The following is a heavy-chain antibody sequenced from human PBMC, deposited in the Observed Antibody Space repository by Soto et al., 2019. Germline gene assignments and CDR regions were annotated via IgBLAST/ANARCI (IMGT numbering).Heavy chain of an antibody. Sequence: PGGSLSLSCVASGFTFSSYALHWVRQAPGKGLEWVAVTSYDGSNKYYADSVEGRFTISRDNSKNTLYLQTSSLTTEDTAMYYCARDWETSATGLIDSWGQGTLVTVS. CDR2: TSYDGSNK. J-gene: IGHJ4*02. D-gene: IGHD3-9*01. CDR3: ARDWETSATGLIDS. CDR1: GFTFSSYA. V-gene: IGHV3-30-3*01.